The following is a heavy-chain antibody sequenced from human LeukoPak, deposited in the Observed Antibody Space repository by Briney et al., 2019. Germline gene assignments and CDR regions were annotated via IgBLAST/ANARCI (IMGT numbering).Heavy chain of an antibody. V-gene: IGHV3-30*02. Sequence: PGGTLRLSCAASGFTFSSYGIHWVRQAPGKGLEWVAFIRYDGSNKYYADSVKGRFTISRDNAKNSLYLQMNSLRAEDTALYYCAKGPHKAAAGAFDIWGQGTMVTVSS. J-gene: IGHJ3*02. CDR2: IRYDGSNK. CDR3: AKGPHKAAAGAFDI. CDR1: GFTFSSYG. D-gene: IGHD6-13*01.